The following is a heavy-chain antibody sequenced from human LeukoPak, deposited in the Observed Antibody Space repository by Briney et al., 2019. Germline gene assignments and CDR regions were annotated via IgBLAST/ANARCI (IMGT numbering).Heavy chain of an antibody. Sequence: GGSLRLSCAASGFTFSGSAIHWVRQASGKGLEWVGRIRSKTNTYATAYATSVKGRFTVSRDGSKNTAYLQMNSLKTEDTAVYYCARELGVTTPHYFDYWGQGTLVTVSS. CDR2: IRSKTNTYAT. CDR1: GFTFSGSA. D-gene: IGHD4-17*01. V-gene: IGHV3-73*01. J-gene: IGHJ4*02. CDR3: ARELGVTTPHYFDY.